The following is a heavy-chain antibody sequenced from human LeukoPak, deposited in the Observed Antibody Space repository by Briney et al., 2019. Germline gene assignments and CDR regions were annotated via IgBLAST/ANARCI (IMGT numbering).Heavy chain of an antibody. J-gene: IGHJ3*02. CDR1: GYTFTSYG. Sequence: GASVKVSCKASGYTFTSYGISWVRQAPGQGLEWMGWISAYNGNTNYAQELQGRVTMTTDTSTSTAYMELRSLRSDDTAVYYCARAFKSYYDFWIGNPHPPDAFDIWGQGTMVTVSS. CDR2: ISAYNGNT. V-gene: IGHV1-18*01. D-gene: IGHD3-3*01. CDR3: ARAFKSYYDFWIGNPHPPDAFDI.